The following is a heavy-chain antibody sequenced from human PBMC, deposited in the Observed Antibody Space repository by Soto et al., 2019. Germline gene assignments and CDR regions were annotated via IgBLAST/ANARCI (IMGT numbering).Heavy chain of an antibody. J-gene: IGHJ4*02. CDR3: ARNVAYDSSGKFDY. Sequence: SVKVSCKASGGTFSSYAISWVRQAPGQGLEWMGGIIPIFGTANYAQKFQGRVTITADESTSTAYMELSSLRSEDTAVYYCARNVAYDSSGKFDYWGQGTLVTVSS. CDR1: GGTFSSYA. D-gene: IGHD3-22*01. V-gene: IGHV1-69*13. CDR2: IIPIFGTA.